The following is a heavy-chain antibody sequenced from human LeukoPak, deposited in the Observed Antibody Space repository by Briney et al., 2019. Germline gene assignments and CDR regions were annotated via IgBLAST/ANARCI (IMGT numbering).Heavy chain of an antibody. Sequence: SETLSLTCAVSGGSISSGGYSWSWIRQPPGKGLEWIGNIYHSGSTYYNPSLKSRVTISVDRSKNQFSLKLSSVTAADTAVYYCARDAYDTGAFDIWGQGTMVTVSS. V-gene: IGHV4-30-2*01. CDR3: ARDAYDTGAFDI. D-gene: IGHD3-22*01. CDR2: IYHSGST. J-gene: IGHJ3*02. CDR1: GGSISSGGYS.